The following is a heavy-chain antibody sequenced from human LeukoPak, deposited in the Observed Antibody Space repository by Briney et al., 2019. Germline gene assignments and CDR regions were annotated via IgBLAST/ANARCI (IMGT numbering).Heavy chain of an antibody. J-gene: IGHJ4*02. CDR1: GYTFTGYY. D-gene: IGHD3-22*01. Sequence: ASVKVSCKASGYTFTGYYMHWVRQAPGQGLEWMGWINPNSGGTNYAQKFQGWVTMTRDMSISTAYMELSRLRSDDTAVYYCARDRGYYYDSSGYRLDYWGQGTLVTVSS. CDR2: INPNSGGT. CDR3: ARDRGYYYDSSGYRLDY. V-gene: IGHV1-2*04.